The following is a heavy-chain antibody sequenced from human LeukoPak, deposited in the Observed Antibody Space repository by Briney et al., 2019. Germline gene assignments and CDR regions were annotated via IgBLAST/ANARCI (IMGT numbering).Heavy chain of an antibody. CDR3: ARDGGQGTMVRGPKGAFDI. V-gene: IGHV4-59*01. D-gene: IGHD3-10*01. Sequence: SETLSLTCTVSGGSTRSYYWSWIRQPPGKGLEWIAYIYYSGSTNYNPSLKSRVTISVDTSKNQFSLKLSSVTAADTAVYYCARDGGQGTMVRGPKGAFDIWGQGTMVTVSP. CDR2: IYYSGST. CDR1: GGSTRSYY. J-gene: IGHJ3*02.